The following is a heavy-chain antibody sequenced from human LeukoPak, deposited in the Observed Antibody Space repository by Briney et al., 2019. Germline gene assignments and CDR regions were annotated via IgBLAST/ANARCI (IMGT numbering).Heavy chain of an antibody. CDR1: GGSISSSSYY. Sequence: PSETLSLTCTVSGGSISSSSYYWGWIRQPPGKGLEWIGSIYYSGSTYYNPSLKSRVTISVDTSKNQFSLKLSSVTAADTAVYYCARAKSLTYGSGYYFDYWGQGTLVTVSS. J-gene: IGHJ4*02. D-gene: IGHD3-10*01. V-gene: IGHV4-39*07. CDR2: IYYSGST. CDR3: ARAKSLTYGSGYYFDY.